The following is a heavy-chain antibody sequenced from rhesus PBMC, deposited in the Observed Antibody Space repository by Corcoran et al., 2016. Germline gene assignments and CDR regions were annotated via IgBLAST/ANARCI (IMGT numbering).Heavy chain of an antibody. J-gene: IGHJ4*01. CDR3: ARGGYEYDYGYYVSGCDY. Sequence: VESGGGLVQPGGSLRLYCAASGFTFSSSAMPWVRQASGKGLEWVGRIRSKSNKYETGYAASVKGRFTLSRDDAKNTAYLQMNSLKTEDTAVYDGARGGYEYDYGYYVSGCDYWGQGVLGTVAS. CDR2: IRSKSNKYET. CDR1: GFTFSSSA. D-gene: IGHD3-9*01. V-gene: IGHV3-118*01.